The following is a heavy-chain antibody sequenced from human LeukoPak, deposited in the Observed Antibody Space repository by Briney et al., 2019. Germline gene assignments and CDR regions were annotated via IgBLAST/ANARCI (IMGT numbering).Heavy chain of an antibody. CDR3: AIQYYYDSSGYPPAYY. CDR2: IIPILGIA. CDR1: GDTFSSYA. J-gene: IGHJ4*02. Sequence: SVKVSCKASGDTFSSYAISWVRQAPGQGLERMGGIIPILGIANYAQKFQGRVTITADKSTSTAYMELSSLRSEDTAVYYCAIQYYYDSSGYPPAYYWGQGTLVTVSS. D-gene: IGHD3-22*01. V-gene: IGHV1-69*04.